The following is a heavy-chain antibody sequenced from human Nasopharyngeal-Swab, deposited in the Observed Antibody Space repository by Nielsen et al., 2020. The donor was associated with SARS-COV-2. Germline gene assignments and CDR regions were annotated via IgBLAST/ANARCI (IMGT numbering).Heavy chain of an antibody. CDR1: GGSFSGYF. CDR3: ARYRQYRGYYYYGMDV. Sequence: SETLFLTCAVYGGSFSGYFWSWIRQPPGKGLEWIGEINHSGSTNYNPSLKSRVTISVDTSKNQFSLKLSSVTAADTAAYYCARYRQYRGYYYYGMDVWGQGTTVTVSS. CDR2: INHSGST. J-gene: IGHJ6*02. V-gene: IGHV4-34*01. D-gene: IGHD6-13*01.